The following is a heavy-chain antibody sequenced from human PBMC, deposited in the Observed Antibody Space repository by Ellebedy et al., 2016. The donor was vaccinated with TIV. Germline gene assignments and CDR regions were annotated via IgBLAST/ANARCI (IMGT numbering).Heavy chain of an antibody. J-gene: IGHJ5*02. Sequence: SETLSLTXTVSGGSISSGDYYWSWFRQPPGKEMEWIGYIYYSGSTNYNPSLKSRVTMSIDTSKNQFSLHLSSVTAADTAVYHCAIYHRNNDYHIDPWGQGTLVTVSS. CDR3: AIYHRNNDYHIDP. D-gene: IGHD1-14*01. CDR1: GGSISSGDYY. CDR2: IYYSGST. V-gene: IGHV4-61*08.